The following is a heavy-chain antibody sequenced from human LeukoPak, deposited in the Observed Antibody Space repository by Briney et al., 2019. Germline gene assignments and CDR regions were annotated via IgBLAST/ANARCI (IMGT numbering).Heavy chain of an antibody. D-gene: IGHD6-13*01. CDR1: GGSISSGDYY. Sequence: SETLSLTCTVSGGSISSGDYYWSWIRQPPGKGLEWIGYIYYSGSTYYNPSLKSRVTISVDTSKNQFSLKLSSVTAADTAVYYCARGVYTAAAQYGYWGQGTLVTVSS. CDR3: ARGVYTAAAQYGY. J-gene: IGHJ4*02. CDR2: IYYSGST. V-gene: IGHV4-30-4*02.